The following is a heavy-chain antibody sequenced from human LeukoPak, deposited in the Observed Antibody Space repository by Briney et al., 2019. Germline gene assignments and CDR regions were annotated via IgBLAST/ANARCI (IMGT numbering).Heavy chain of an antibody. CDR2: MYNSGST. D-gene: IGHD5-12*01. V-gene: IGHV4-4*07. J-gene: IGHJ4*02. Sequence: SETLSLTCTVSGASISNYYWSWIRQPAGKGLEWIGRMYNSGSTIYNPSLQSRVTMSLDTSSNHFSLNLRSVTAADTVVYYCVRAEGGGYARYWGQGTLVTVSS. CDR3: VRAEGGGYARY. CDR1: GASISNYY.